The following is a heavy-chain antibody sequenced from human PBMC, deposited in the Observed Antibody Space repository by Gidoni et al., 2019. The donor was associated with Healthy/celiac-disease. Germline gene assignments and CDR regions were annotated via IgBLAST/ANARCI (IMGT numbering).Heavy chain of an antibody. J-gene: IGHJ6*02. Sequence: QVQLVEPAGGLVKPAGSLRLSCAASGFTLSAYYLRWIRQSPGKGLEWGSYISSSGSTIYYADSVKGRFTISRDNAKNSLYLQMNSLRAEDTAVYYCARVISSGGLRYYYYGMDVWGQGTTVTVSS. V-gene: IGHV3-11*01. CDR2: ISSSGSTI. CDR1: GFTLSAYY. CDR3: ARVISSGGLRYYYYGMDV. D-gene: IGHD3-10*01.